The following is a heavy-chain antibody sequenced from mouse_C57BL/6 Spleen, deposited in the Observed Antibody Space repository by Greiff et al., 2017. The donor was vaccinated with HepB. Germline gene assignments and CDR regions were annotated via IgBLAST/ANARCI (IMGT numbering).Heavy chain of an antibody. V-gene: IGHV1-64*01. Sequence: QVQLQQPGAELVKPGASVKLSCKASGYTFTSYWMHWVKQRPGQGLEWIGMIHPNSGSTNYNEKFKSKATLTVDKSSSTAYMQLSSLTSEDSAVYYCARRGIVTYYFDYWGQGTTLTVSS. CDR1: GYTFTSYW. D-gene: IGHD2-5*01. J-gene: IGHJ2*01. CDR3: ARRGIVTYYFDY. CDR2: IHPNSGST.